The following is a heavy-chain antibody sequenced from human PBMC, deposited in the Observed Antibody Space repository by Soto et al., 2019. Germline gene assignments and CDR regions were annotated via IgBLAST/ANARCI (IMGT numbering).Heavy chain of an antibody. CDR2: MYYSGTT. CDR3: AVVDSTGNWFDP. J-gene: IGHJ5*02. D-gene: IGHD6-25*01. Sequence: NPSETLSLTCTVSGGSISSSDFYWGWLRQTPGKGLEFIGSMYYSGTTYYNPSLKSRVTISVDTPKNQFTLKLISVTAADTAVYYCAVVDSTGNWFDPWGEGALVTVSS. V-gene: IGHV4-39*01. CDR1: GGSISSSDFY.